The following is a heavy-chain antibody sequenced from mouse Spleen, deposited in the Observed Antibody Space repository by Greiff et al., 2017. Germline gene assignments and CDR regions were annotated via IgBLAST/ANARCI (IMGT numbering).Heavy chain of an antibody. D-gene: IGHD2-10*02. V-gene: IGHV1-81*01. CDR1: GYTFTSYG. CDR2: IYPRSGNT. Sequence: VQRVESGAELARPGASVKLSCKASGYTFTSYGISWVKQRTGQGLEWIGEIYPRSGNTYYNEKFKGKATLTADKSSSTAYMELRSLTSEDSAVYFCARSGKYGNPYAMDYWGQGTSVPVSS. CDR3: ARSGKYGNPYAMDY. J-gene: IGHJ4*01.